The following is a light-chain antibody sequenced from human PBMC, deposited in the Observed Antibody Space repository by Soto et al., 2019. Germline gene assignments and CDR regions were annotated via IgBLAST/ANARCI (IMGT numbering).Light chain of an antibody. J-gene: IGKJ5*01. CDR2: GAS. Sequence: EIVMTQSPATLSLSPGERATLSCRASQSVNSNLAWYQQKAGQAPRLLIYGASTRATAIPARFSGSGSGTEFTLTISSLQSEDFAIYYCQQYNNWPPITFGQGTRLEI. CDR3: QQYNNWPPIT. CDR1: QSVNSN. V-gene: IGKV3-15*01.